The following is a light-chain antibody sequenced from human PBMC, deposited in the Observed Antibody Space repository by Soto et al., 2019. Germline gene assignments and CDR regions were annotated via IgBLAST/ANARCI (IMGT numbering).Light chain of an antibody. CDR1: SRDIGNYNY. Sequence: QSVLTQPASVSGSPGQSITISCTGTSRDIGNYNYVSWYQHHPGKAPKLMIYEVTSRPSGVSDRFSGSKSGMTASLTISGLQPEDEADYFCCSYAGSYTYVFGTGTKVTVL. J-gene: IGLJ1*01. V-gene: IGLV2-14*01. CDR2: EVT. CDR3: CSYAGSYTYV.